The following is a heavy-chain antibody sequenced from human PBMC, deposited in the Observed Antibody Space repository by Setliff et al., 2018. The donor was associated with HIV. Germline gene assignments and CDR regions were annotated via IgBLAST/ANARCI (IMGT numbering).Heavy chain of an antibody. CDR2: IYTTGST. D-gene: IGHD3-9*01. V-gene: IGHV4-59*08. CDR1: GGSISSYY. J-gene: IGHJ5*02. CDR3: ARHRYYDILFDP. Sequence: PSETLSLTCTVSGGSISSYYWSWIRQPPGKGLEWIGYIYTTGSTTYNPSLNSRVTISVDTSKNQFSLRLSSVTAADTAVYYCARHRYYDILFDPWGQGTLVTVSS.